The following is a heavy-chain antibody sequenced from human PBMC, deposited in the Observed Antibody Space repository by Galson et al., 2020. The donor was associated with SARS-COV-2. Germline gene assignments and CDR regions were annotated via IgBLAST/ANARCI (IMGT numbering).Heavy chain of an antibody. Sequence: ETLSLTCTVSGGSLSPYYLNWIRQAPGKRLEWIGHIYYSGYTNYNPSLKSRVTISVDTSRNQFSLKLSSVTAADTAVYYCGRDRATSYMGVWGKGTTVTVSS. CDR1: GGSLSPYY. V-gene: IGHV4-59*01. CDR3: GRDRATSYMGV. CDR2: IYYSGYT. D-gene: IGHD5-12*01. J-gene: IGHJ6*03.